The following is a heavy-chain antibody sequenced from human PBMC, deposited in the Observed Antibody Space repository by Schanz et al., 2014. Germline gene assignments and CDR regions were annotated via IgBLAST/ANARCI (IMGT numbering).Heavy chain of an antibody. J-gene: IGHJ4*01. Sequence: EVQLVESGGGLVQPGGSLRLSCAASGFIFSNYGMHWVRQAPGKGLEWVSDISSGSSYANYADSVKGRFTISRDNSKNTLYLQMNSLRAEDTAVYYCAREQIMAAAGLVDYWGHGTLVTVSS. D-gene: IGHD6-13*01. V-gene: IGHV3-21*05. CDR3: AREQIMAAAGLVDY. CDR1: GFIFSNYG. CDR2: ISSGSSYA.